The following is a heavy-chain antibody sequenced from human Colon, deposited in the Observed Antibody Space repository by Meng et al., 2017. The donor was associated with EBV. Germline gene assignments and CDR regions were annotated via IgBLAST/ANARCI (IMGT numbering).Heavy chain of an antibody. V-gene: IGHV4-4*02. D-gene: IGHD1-1*01. CDR3: MRDLLVLEKNEV. Sequence: QVPLQESGPGMGKPSDTLSLNWAVSGGLISSSNWWGWVRQSPEKGMEWIGEIFHSGFTNYNPSLQSRVTISVDKSKNQFSLEVTSVTAADTAIYYCMRDLLVLEKNEVWGRGTLVTVSS. J-gene: IGHJ2*01. CDR1: GGLISSSNW. CDR2: IFHSGFT.